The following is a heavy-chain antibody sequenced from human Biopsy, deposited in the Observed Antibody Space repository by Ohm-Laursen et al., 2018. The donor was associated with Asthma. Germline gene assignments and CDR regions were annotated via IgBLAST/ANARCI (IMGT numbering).Heavy chain of an antibody. CDR2: ISFDGTNR. D-gene: IGHD1-26*01. CDR3: AKEVFPGWELRRGPDS. J-gene: IGHJ4*02. Sequence: SLRLSCAASGFTFSSYAMHWVRQAPGKGLGWGAVISFDGTNRNYTDSVKGRFTISRDNTRNTLHLEMNSLRAEDTAVYFCAKEVFPGWELRRGPDSWGQGTLVTVSS. CDR1: GFTFSSYA. V-gene: IGHV3-30*04.